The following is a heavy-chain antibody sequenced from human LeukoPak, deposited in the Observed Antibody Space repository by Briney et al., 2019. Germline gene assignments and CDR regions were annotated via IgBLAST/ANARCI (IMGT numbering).Heavy chain of an antibody. D-gene: IGHD3-10*01. CDR3: AKDLAFGELFPSGLITFDYW. CDR1: GFTFVDYA. J-gene: IGHJ4*02. Sequence: QPGRSLRLSCAASGFTFVDYAMHWVRQAPGKGLEWVSGISWNNDNIGYADSVKGRFTISRDNAKNSLYLQMNSLRAEVTALYYCAKDLAFGELFPSGLITFDYWRGQGTLVTVSS. CDR2: ISWNNDNI. V-gene: IGHV3-9*01.